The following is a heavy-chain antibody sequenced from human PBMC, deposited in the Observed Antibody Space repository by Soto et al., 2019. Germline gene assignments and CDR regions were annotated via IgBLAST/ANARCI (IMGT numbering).Heavy chain of an antibody. CDR3: ANGHDNHFFYGMDV. CDR2: FIPVVTMA. D-gene: IGHD1-1*01. V-gene: IGHV1-69*04. J-gene: IGHJ6*02. CDR1: GGTLSSFA. Sequence: QVQLVQSGSEVKKPGSSVKVSCKTSGGTLSSFAINWVRQAPGQGLEWVGTFIPVVTMAKYGRKFQGRVTITSDQSTNTMFMELSSLRYEDTAIYYCANGHDNHFFYGMDVWGQGTTVIVSS.